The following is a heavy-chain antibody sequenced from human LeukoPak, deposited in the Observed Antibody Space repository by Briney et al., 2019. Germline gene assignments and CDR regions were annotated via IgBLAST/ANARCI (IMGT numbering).Heavy chain of an antibody. D-gene: IGHD3-3*01. Sequence: ASVKVSCKASGYTFTSYYMHWVRQAPGQGLEWMGIINPSGGSTSYAQKFQGRVTMTRDTSTSTVYMELSSLRSEDTAVYYCARAPNYDFWSGYYGDFGYWGRGTLVTVSS. CDR2: INPSGGST. CDR1: GYTFTSYY. CDR3: ARAPNYDFWSGYYGDFGY. V-gene: IGHV1-46*01. J-gene: IGHJ4*02.